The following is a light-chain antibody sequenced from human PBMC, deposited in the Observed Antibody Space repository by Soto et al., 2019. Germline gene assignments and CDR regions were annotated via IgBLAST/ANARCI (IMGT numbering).Light chain of an antibody. CDR2: DVS. J-gene: IGKJ1*01. Sequence: EIVLTQSPATLSLSPGERVTLSCRASQSVSNSLAWYQQKPGQPPRLLIYDVSNRATGIPARFSGSGSGTEFTLTISSLQSEDFAVYYCQQYHSWPPRTFGQGTKVDIK. V-gene: IGKV3-11*01. CDR1: QSVSNS. CDR3: QQYHSWPPRT.